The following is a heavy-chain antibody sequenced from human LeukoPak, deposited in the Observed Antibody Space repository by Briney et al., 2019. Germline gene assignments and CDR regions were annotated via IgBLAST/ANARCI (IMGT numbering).Heavy chain of an antibody. CDR1: GFTFSSYE. CDR3: ARDYHYNSSEYAFDI. V-gene: IGHV3-48*03. CDR2: ISRSGSTI. J-gene: IGHJ3*02. D-gene: IGHD3-22*01. Sequence: PGGSLRLSCAASGFTFSSYEMNWVRQAPGKGLEWVSYISRSGSTIYYADSVKGRFTISRDNAKNSLYLQMNSLRAEDTAVYYCARDYHYNSSEYAFDIWGQGTMVTVSS.